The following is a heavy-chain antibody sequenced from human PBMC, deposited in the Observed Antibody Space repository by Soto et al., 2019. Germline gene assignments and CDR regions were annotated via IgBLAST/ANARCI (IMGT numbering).Heavy chain of an antibody. D-gene: IGHD3-22*01. CDR2: INKDGSEK. J-gene: IGHJ4*02. V-gene: IGHV3-7*03. CDR1: GFTFTTCW. Sequence: EVQMVESGGGLVQPGGSLRLSCEASGFTFTTCWMTWVRQAPGKGLEWVANINKDGSEKIYVDSVKGRFIISRDNAKNSLCLQMNSLTAEDTAVYSCESRPCEVNYYGVFDYGGQGALVTVSS. CDR3: ESRPCEVNYYGVFDY.